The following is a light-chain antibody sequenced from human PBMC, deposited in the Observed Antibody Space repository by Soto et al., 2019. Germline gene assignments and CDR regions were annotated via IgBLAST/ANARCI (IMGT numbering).Light chain of an antibody. Sequence: QSVLTQPASVSGSPGQSITICCTGASSDVGGYNYVSWYQQHPGKAPKLMIYDVSNRPSGVSNRFSGSKSGNTASLTISGLQAEDEADYYCSSYTSSSTLNYVFGTGTKVTVL. CDR2: DVS. CDR3: SSYTSSSTLNYV. V-gene: IGLV2-14*01. J-gene: IGLJ1*01. CDR1: SSDVGGYNY.